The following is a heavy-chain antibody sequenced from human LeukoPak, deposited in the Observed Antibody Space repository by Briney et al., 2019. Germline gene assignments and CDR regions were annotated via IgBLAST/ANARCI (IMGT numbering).Heavy chain of an antibody. Sequence: GGSLRLSCAASGFTFMTYWMSWVRQAPGKGLEWVANIKQDVSEKYYVDSVKGRLTISRDNAKNSLYLQMNSLRAEDTAVYYCARVRKDIVVVPGAMRDTYYFDYWGQGTLVTVSS. D-gene: IGHD2-2*01. CDR2: IKQDVSEK. J-gene: IGHJ4*02. V-gene: IGHV3-7*01. CDR3: ARVRKDIVVVPGAMRDTYYFDY. CDR1: GFTFMTYW.